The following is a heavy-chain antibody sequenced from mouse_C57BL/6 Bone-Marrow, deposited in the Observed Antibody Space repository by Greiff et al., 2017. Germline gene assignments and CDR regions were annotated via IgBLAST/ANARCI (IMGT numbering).Heavy chain of an antibody. Sequence: QVQLQQPGAELVKPGASVKMSCKASGYTFTSYWIPWVKQRPGQGLEWIGDIYPASSSTNYNEKFKSKATLTVDTSASTAYMQLSSLTSEDSAVYDCARRVGAWFAYWGQGTLVTVSA. V-gene: IGHV1-55*01. CDR1: GYTFTSYW. CDR2: IYPASSST. CDR3: ARRVGAWFAY. J-gene: IGHJ3*01. D-gene: IGHD1-1*01.